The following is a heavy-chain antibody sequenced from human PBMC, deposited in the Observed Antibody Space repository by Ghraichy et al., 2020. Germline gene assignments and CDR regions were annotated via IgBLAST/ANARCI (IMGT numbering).Heavy chain of an antibody. CDR1: GFTFSGYW. CDR3: ARIDCRGGNCYYDF. V-gene: IGHV3-7*03. D-gene: IGHD3-9*01. Sequence: GGSLRLSCAASGFTFSGYWMSWVRQAPGKGLEWVANIKQFGSEKYYVDSVKGRFTISRDDAKNSLFLEMNSLRAEDTAVYYCARIDCRGGNCYYDFWGQGTLVTVSS. CDR2: IKQFGSEK. J-gene: IGHJ4*02.